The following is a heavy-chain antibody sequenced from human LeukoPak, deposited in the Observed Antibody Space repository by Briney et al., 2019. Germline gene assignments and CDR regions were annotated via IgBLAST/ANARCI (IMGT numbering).Heavy chain of an antibody. CDR2: INHSGST. V-gene: IGHV4-34*01. CDR1: GGSFSGYY. CDR3: ASTRVELGIAVAGTRRTREFDY. J-gene: IGHJ4*02. D-gene: IGHD6-19*01. Sequence: SETLSLTCAVYGGSFSGYYWSWIRQPPGKGLEWIGEINHSGSTNYNPSLKSRVTISVDTSKNQFSLTLSSVTAADTAVYYCASTRVELGIAVAGTRRTREFDYWGQGTLVTVSS.